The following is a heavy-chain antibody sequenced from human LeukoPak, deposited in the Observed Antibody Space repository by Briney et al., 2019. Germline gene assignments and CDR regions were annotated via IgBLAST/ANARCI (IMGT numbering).Heavy chain of an antibody. CDR1: EFSVGSNY. V-gene: IGHV3-66*01. Sequence: GGSLRLSCAASEFSVGSNYMTWVRQAPGKGLEWVSLIYSGGSTYYADSVKGRFTISRDDSKSIAYLQMNSLKTEDTAVYYCTRVDRLATVTTNSPFDYWGQGTLVTVSS. D-gene: IGHD4-17*01. CDR2: IYSGGST. CDR3: TRVDRLATVTTNSPFDY. J-gene: IGHJ4*02.